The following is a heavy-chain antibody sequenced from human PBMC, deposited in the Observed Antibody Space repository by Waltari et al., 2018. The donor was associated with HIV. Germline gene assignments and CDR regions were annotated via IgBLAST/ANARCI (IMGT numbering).Heavy chain of an antibody. D-gene: IGHD6-6*01. V-gene: IGHV3-53*01. CDR2: IYSGGST. Sequence: EVQLVESGGGLIQPGGSLRLSCAASGFTVSSNYMSWVRQAPGKGLEWVSVIYSGGSTYYADSVKGRFTISRDNSKNTLYLQMNSLRAEDTAVYYCARGLRVSSSSSDYFDYWGQGTLVTVSS. CDR1: GFTVSSNY. CDR3: ARGLRVSSSSSDYFDY. J-gene: IGHJ4*02.